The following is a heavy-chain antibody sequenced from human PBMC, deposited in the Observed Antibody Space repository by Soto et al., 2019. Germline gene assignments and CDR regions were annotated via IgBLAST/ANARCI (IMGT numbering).Heavy chain of an antibody. Sequence: SATLSLTCAVSCYSISSGYYWGWIRQPPGKGLEWIGSIYHSGSTYYNPSLKSRVTISVDTSKNQFSLKLSSVTAADTAVYYCAGDRGAYYDFWSGNYDYYYYGMDVWGQGTTVTVSS. CDR3: AGDRGAYYDFWSGNYDYYYYGMDV. CDR1: CYSISSGYY. D-gene: IGHD3-3*01. CDR2: IYHSGST. V-gene: IGHV4-38-2*02. J-gene: IGHJ6*02.